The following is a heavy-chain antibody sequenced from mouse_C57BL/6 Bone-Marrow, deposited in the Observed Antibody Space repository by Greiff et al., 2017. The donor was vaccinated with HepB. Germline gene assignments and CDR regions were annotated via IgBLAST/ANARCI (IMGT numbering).Heavy chain of an antibody. CDR3: ARDLGPYAMDY. V-gene: IGHV5-4*01. D-gene: IGHD4-1*01. Sequence: EVHLVESGGGLVKPGGSLKLSCAASGFTFSSYAMSWVRQTPEKRLEWVATISDGGSYTYYPDNVKGRFTISRDNAKNNLYLQMSHLKSEDTAMYYCARDLGPYAMDYWGQGTSVTVSS. J-gene: IGHJ4*01. CDR2: ISDGGSYT. CDR1: GFTFSSYA.